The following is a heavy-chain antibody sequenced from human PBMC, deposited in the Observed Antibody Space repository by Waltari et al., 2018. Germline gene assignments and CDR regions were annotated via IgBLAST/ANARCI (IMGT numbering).Heavy chain of an antibody. J-gene: IGHJ6*02. CDR3: ATTVVTPGYYYYGMDV. D-gene: IGHD4-17*01. CDR2: ISGRCGST. Sequence: EVQLLESGGGLVQPGGSLRLSCAASGFTFSSYAISWVRQAPGKGLEWVSAISGRCGSTSYAQKFQGSVTMTRDTSTSTVYMELSSLRSSDTAVYYCATTVVTPGYYYYGMDVWGQGTTVTVSS. V-gene: IGHV3-23*01. CDR1: GFTFSSYA.